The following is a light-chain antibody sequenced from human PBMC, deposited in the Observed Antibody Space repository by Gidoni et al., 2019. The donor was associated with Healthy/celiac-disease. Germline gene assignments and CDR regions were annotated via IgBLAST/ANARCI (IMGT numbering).Light chain of an antibody. CDR2: GAS. CDR1: QSVNSN. V-gene: IGKV3-15*01. J-gene: IGKJ4*01. Sequence: EIGMTQTPATLSVSPGERATLPCRASQSVNSNVAWYHQKPGQAPRLLIYGASTRATVIPARFSVSGSGTEFTLTISSLQSADFAVYYCQQYNNWPPLTFGGGTKVEIK. CDR3: QQYNNWPPLT.